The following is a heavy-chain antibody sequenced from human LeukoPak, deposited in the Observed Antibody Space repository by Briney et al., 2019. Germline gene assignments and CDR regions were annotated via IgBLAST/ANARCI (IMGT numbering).Heavy chain of an antibody. V-gene: IGHV3-23*01. CDR3: ARGRGGSVSY. CDR2: ISGSGDYT. CDR1: GFTFSNYA. D-gene: IGHD2-15*01. Sequence: GGSLRLSCAASGFTFSNYAMSWVRQAPGRGLEWVSAISGSGDYTNYADSVKGRFTISRDNSKNTLYLQMNSLRAEDTAVYYRARGRGGSVSYWGQGTLVTVSS. J-gene: IGHJ4*02.